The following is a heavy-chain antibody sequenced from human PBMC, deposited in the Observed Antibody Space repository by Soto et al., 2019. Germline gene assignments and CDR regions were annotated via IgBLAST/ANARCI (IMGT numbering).Heavy chain of an antibody. V-gene: IGHV3-74*01. D-gene: IGHD1-7*01. CDR1: GFTFSSYS. CDR3: VRDVELQSFDY. CDR2: IDSDGSRT. J-gene: IGHJ4*02. Sequence: PGGSLRLSCAASGFTFSSYSMHWVRQAPGKGLEWVSRIDSDGSRTRYADSVKGRFIISRDNAKNTLYLQMDSLRVEDTAMYFCVRDVELQSFDYWGQGTLVTVSS.